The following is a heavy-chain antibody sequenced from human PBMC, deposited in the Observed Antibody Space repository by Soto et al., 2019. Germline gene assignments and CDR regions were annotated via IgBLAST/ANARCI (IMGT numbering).Heavy chain of an antibody. CDR3: ATVCPPRHCSSTSYRGMEV. J-gene: IGHJ6*04. CDR1: GYTLTELS. V-gene: IGHV1-24*01. D-gene: IGHD2-2*01. Sequence: ASVKVSCKVSGYTLTELSMHWVRQAPGKGLEWMGGFDPEDGETIYAQKFQGRVTMTEDTSTDTAYMELSSLRSEDTAVYYCATVCPPRHCSSTSYRGMEVWGKGTTVTVS. CDR2: FDPEDGET.